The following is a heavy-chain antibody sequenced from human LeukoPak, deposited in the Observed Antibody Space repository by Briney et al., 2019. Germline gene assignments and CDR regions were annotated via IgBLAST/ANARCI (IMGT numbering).Heavy chain of an antibody. CDR3: AQWHTVDY. Sequence: PGGSLRLSCAASGFTFSSAPMSWDRQAPGKGLEWVSVIGGSGGNTNYADSVRGRFTISRDNSKNTLYLQMNSLRAEDTAVYYCAQWHTVDYWGQGTLVTVSS. D-gene: IGHD2-8*01. J-gene: IGHJ4*02. CDR1: GFTFSSAP. V-gene: IGHV3-23*01. CDR2: IGGSGGNT.